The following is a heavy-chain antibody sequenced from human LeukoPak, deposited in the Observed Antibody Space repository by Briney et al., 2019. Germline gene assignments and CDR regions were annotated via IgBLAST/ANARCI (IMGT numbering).Heavy chain of an antibody. Sequence: ASVKVSCKASGYTFTGYYMHWVRQAPGQGLEWMGWINPNSAGAYSAQKFQGRVTMTSDTSISTAYMELSRLRSDDTAVYYCARDRSWNDGNWFDPWGQGTLVIVSS. CDR2: INPNSAGA. D-gene: IGHD1-1*01. CDR3: ARDRSWNDGNWFDP. V-gene: IGHV1-2*02. J-gene: IGHJ5*02. CDR1: GYTFTGYY.